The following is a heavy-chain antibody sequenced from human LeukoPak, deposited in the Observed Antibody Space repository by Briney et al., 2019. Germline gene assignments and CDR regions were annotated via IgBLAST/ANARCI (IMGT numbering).Heavy chain of an antibody. Sequence: SETLSLTCTVSGGSISSYYWSWIRQPAGKGLEWIGRIYTSGSTIYNPSLKSRVTMSVDTSKNHFSLKLTSVTAADTAVYFCARTLFVRPYYFDPLGQGTLVTVSS. V-gene: IGHV4-4*07. CDR2: IYTSGST. D-gene: IGHD1-26*01. CDR3: ARTLFVRPYYFDP. J-gene: IGHJ5*01. CDR1: GGSISSYY.